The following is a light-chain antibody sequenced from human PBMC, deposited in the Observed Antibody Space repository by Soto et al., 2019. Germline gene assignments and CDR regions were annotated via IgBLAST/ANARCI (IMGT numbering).Light chain of an antibody. Sequence: EIVLTQSPATLSLSPGERAALSCRASQSVGSYLAWYQQKPGQAPRLLIYDASNRATGIPARFSGSGSGTDFTLTISSLEPEDFAVYYCQQRSNWLTFGEGTKVDSK. J-gene: IGKJ4*01. CDR1: QSVGSY. V-gene: IGKV3-11*01. CDR2: DAS. CDR3: QQRSNWLT.